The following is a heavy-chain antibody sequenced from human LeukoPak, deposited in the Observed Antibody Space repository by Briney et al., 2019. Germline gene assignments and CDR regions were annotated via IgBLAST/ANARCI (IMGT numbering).Heavy chain of an antibody. V-gene: IGHV3-33*01. Sequence: RSRTLSCAASGFTFSSYGMHWVCQAPGKGLEWVAVIWYDGSNKYYADSVKGRFTISRDNSKNTLYLQMNSLRAEDTAVYYCARDFEAYCGGGLDYWGQGTLGTVSS. CDR2: IWYDGSNK. J-gene: IGHJ4*02. CDR3: ARDFEAYCGGGLDY. D-gene: IGHD2-21*01. CDR1: GFTFSSYG.